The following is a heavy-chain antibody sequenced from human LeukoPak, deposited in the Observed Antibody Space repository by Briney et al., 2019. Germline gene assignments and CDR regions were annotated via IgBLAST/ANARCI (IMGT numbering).Heavy chain of an antibody. CDR2: IKQDGSEK. J-gene: IGHJ4*02. CDR1: GFTFSSYW. V-gene: IGHV3-7*01. Sequence: GGSLRLSCAASGFTFSSYWMSWFRQAPGQGLDWVANIKQDGSEKHYVDSVKGRFTISTDNAKNSLYLQVNSLRAEDTALYYCARGRWSKGDSTTTYYFDSWGQGTLVTVSS. D-gene: IGHD2-15*01. CDR3: ARGRWSKGDSTTTYYFDS.